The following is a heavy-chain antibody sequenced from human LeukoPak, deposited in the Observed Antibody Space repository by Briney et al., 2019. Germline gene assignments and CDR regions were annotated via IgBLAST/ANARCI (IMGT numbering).Heavy chain of an antibody. Sequence: GGSLRLSCAVSGFTFSSYAMIWVRQAPGRGLVWVSSIGASGDGIHYTDSVKGRFTISRDNSKNTLYLQMSSLRVEDTAVYYCAKIPDVSDYWGQGTLVTVSS. D-gene: IGHD5/OR15-5a*01. J-gene: IGHJ4*02. CDR1: GFTFSSYA. CDR3: AKIPDVSDY. CDR2: IGASGDGI. V-gene: IGHV3-23*01.